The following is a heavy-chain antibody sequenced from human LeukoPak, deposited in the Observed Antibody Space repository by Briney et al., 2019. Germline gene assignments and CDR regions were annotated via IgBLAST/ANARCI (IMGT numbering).Heavy chain of an antibody. CDR3: ASLSLGHY. D-gene: IGHD6-6*01. CDR1: GFTVSNNY. J-gene: IGHJ4*02. Sequence: GGSLRLSCAASGFTVSNNYMSWVRQAPGKGLEWVSVIYSGGSTYYADSVRGRFTISRDTSKNTLSLQMNSLRAEDTAVYYCASLSLGHYWGQGTLVTVSS. V-gene: IGHV3-53*01. CDR2: IYSGGST.